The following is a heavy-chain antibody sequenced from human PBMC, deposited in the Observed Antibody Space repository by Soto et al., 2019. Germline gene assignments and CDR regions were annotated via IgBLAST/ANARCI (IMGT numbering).Heavy chain of an antibody. D-gene: IGHD2-2*01. CDR2: INAGNGNT. CDR3: SCWVQNIVVVLDVLGYYGMDV. Sequence: QVQLVQSGAEVKKLGASVKVACKASGYRFTSYAISWVRQTPGQRLEWMGWINAGNGNTKYSQKFQGRFTITSDTSESTAYTGQRSLRSVDTAVYVWSCWVQNIVVVLDVLGYYGMDVWGQGTTVTVSS. CDR1: GYRFTSYA. V-gene: IGHV1-3*01. J-gene: IGHJ6*02.